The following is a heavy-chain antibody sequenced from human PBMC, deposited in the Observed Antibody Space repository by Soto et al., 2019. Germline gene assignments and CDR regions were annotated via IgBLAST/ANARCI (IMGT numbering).Heavy chain of an antibody. CDR3: ARDLPGFDY. V-gene: IGHV3-33*01. CDR1: GFTFSSYG. Sequence: QVQLVESGGGVVQPGRSLRLSCAASGFTFSSYGMHWVRQAPGKGLEWVAVIWYDGSNKYYADSVKGRFTISRDNSKNTVYLQMNSLRAEDTAVYYCARDLPGFDYWGQGTLVTVSS. J-gene: IGHJ4*02. CDR2: IWYDGSNK.